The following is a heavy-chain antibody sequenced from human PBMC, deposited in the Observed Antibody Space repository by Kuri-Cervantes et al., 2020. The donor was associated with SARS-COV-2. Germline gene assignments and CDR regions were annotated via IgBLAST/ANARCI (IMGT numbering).Heavy chain of an antibody. D-gene: IGHD2-2*01. Sequence: LRLSCTVSGGSISSGSYYWSWIRQPAGKGLEWIGRIYTSGSTNYNPSLKSRVTISVDTSKNQFSLKLSSVTAADTAVYYCARSQHPTSRFYYYSLDVWGQGNTVNVSS. V-gene: IGHV4-61*02. CDR1: GGSISSGSYY. J-gene: IGHJ6*02. CDR2: IYTSGST. CDR3: ARSQHPTSRFYYYSLDV.